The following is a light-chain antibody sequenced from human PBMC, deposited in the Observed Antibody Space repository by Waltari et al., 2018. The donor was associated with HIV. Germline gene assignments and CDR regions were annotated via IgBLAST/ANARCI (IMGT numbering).Light chain of an antibody. J-gene: IGLJ3*02. Sequence: QSVLTQPPSASGTPGQRVTISCSGSSSNIGSNFVYWYQQLPGMAPKLLIYRNNQRPSGVPDRFSGSKSGTSASLAISGLRSEDEADYYCAAWDDSLSGHWVFGGGTKVTVL. V-gene: IGLV1-47*01. CDR2: RNN. CDR3: AAWDDSLSGHWV. CDR1: SSNIGSNF.